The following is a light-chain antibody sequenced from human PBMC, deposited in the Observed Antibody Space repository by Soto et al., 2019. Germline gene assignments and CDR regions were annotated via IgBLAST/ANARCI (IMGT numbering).Light chain of an antibody. CDR3: QQSYSTPWT. J-gene: IGKJ1*01. CDR1: QSISSY. V-gene: IGKV1-39*01. CDR2: AAS. Sequence: DIQMTQPPSSLSASVGDRVTITCRASQSISSYLNWYQQKPGKAPKLLIYAASSLQSGVPSRFSGSRSGTDFTLTISSLQPEDFATYSCQQSYSTPWTFGQGTKVEIK.